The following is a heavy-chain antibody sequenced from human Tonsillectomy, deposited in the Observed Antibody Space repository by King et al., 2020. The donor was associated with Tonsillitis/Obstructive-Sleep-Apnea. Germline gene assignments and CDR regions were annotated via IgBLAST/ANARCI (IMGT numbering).Heavy chain of an antibody. V-gene: IGHV4-59*11. J-gene: IGHJ3*02. CDR2: IYHSGST. CDR1: GGSISSHY. CDR3: ARDMVLEAGGDAFDI. Sequence: QLQESGPGLVKPSETLSLTCTVSGGSISSHYWSWIRQPPGKGLEWIGYIYHSGSTNYNPPLKSRVTISVDTSKNQFSLKLSSVTAADTAGYYCARDMVLEAGGDAFDIWGQGTMVTVSS. D-gene: IGHD2-8*01.